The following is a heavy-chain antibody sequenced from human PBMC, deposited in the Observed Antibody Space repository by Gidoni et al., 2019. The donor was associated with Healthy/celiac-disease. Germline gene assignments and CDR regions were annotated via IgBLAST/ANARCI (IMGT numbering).Heavy chain of an antibody. Sequence: EVQLVESGGVVVQPGGSLRLSCAASGFTFDADTMHWVRQAPGKGLEWVSLISWDGGSTYYADSVKGRFTISRDNSKNSLYLQMNSLRTEDTALYYCAKDMFAGRGKGYYFDYWGQGTLVTVSS. D-gene: IGHD3-10*02. CDR3: AKDMFAGRGKGYYFDY. CDR2: ISWDGGST. V-gene: IGHV3-43*01. CDR1: GFTFDADT. J-gene: IGHJ4*02.